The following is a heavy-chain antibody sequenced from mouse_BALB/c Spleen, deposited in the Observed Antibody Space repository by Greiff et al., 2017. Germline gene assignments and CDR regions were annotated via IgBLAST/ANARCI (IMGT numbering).Heavy chain of an antibody. CDR1: GFTFSSYA. J-gene: IGHJ2*01. Sequence: EVKLVESGGGLVKPGGSLKLSCAASGFTFSSYAMSWVRQTPEKRLEWVASISSGGSTYYPDSVKGRFTISRDNARNILYLQMSSLRSEDTAMYYCARNYDGYFDYWGQGTTLTVSS. CDR2: ISSGGST. V-gene: IGHV5-6-5*01. D-gene: IGHD2-3*01. CDR3: ARNYDGYFDY.